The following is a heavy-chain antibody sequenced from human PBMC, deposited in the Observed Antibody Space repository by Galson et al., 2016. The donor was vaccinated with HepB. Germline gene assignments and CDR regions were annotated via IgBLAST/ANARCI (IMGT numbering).Heavy chain of an antibody. CDR2: TYYRGTT. Sequence: ETLSLTCTVSGDSISSSSHYWAWIRQPPGKGLEWIGNTYYRGTTYYTPSLTSRVTISVDTSKNQFYLNLSSVTAADTAVYYCARDRGGGAPKLVIFDYWGQGTLVTVSS. D-gene: IGHD3-16*01. V-gene: IGHV4-39*02. CDR1: GDSISSSSHY. J-gene: IGHJ4*02. CDR3: ARDRGGGAPKLVIFDY.